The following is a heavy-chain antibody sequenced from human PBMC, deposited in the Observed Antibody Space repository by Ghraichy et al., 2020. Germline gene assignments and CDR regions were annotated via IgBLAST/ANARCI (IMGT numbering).Heavy chain of an antibody. J-gene: IGHJ4*02. CDR1: GFTFSSYA. CDR3: AKERPRYSSGWYYFDY. CDR2: ISGSGGST. V-gene: IGHV3-23*01. Sequence: GGSLRLSCAASGFTFSSYAMSWVRQAPGKGLEWVSAISGSGGSTYYADTVKGRFTISRDNSKNTLYLQMNSLRAEDTAVYYCAKERPRYSSGWYYFDYWGQGTLVTVSS. D-gene: IGHD6-19*01.